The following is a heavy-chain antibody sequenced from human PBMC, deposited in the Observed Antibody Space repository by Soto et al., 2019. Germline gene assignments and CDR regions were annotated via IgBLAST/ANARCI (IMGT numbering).Heavy chain of an antibody. J-gene: IGHJ5*02. D-gene: IGHD2-2*01. Sequence: SEPLSLTYTVSDVYIRNGNSHWNWINQHPGRGLEWIGSIYSSGNTYYSPALMSRLLISTDTSKNRLSLTLTSVTAADTAVYYCARVYSNSTIYYFPGWFAPWRRGTLVTVSS. CDR3: ARVYSNSTIYYFPGWFAP. CDR2: IYSSGNT. V-gene: IGHV4-31*03. CDR1: DVYIRNGNSH.